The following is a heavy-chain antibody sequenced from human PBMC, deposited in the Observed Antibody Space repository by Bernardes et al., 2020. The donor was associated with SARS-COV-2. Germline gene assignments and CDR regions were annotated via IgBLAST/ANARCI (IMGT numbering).Heavy chain of an antibody. CDR1: GYTFTSYD. Sequence: ASMKVSCKASGYTFTSYDIHCVRQATGQGLAWMGWMNPNSGNTVYAQKFQGGVTMTRKTPIRTAYMHLSSLRSADTAVDYCARGYYDFWGGLPHYYYYYGKEVRGQATTVTVSS. CDR3: ARGYYDFWGGLPHYYYYYGKEV. D-gene: IGHD3-3*01. CDR2: MNPNSGNT. V-gene: IGHV1-8*01. J-gene: IGHJ6*02.